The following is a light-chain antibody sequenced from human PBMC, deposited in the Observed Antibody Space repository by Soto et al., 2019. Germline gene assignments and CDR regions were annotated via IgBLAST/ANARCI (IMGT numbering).Light chain of an antibody. CDR1: SSDVGSYNY. CDR2: EVS. CDR3: TSYTSSSYIKV. J-gene: IGLJ3*02. Sequence: QSVLTQPASVSGSPGQSITISCTGTSSDVGSYNYVSWYQQHPGRAPKLLIYEVSNRPSGVSNRFSGSKSGNTASLTISGLQAEDEADYYCTSYTSSSYIKVFGTGTKLTVL. V-gene: IGLV2-14*01.